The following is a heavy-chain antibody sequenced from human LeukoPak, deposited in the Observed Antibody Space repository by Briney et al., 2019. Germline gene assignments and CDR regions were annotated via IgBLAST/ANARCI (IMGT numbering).Heavy chain of an antibody. V-gene: IGHV4-38-2*01. D-gene: IGHD4-17*01. CDR3: ARPPTVYDAFDI. CDR1: GYSISSGYY. CDR2: IYHSGST. J-gene: IGHJ3*02. Sequence: PSETLSLTXAVSGYSISSGYYWGWIRQPPGKGLEWIGSIYHSGSTYYNPSLKSRVTISVDTSKNQFSLKLSSVTAADTAVYYCARPPTVYDAFDIWGQGTMVTVSS.